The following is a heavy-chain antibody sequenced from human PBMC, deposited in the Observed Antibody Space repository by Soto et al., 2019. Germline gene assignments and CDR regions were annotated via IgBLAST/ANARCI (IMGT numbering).Heavy chain of an antibody. CDR1: GFTFSSYG. D-gene: IGHD6-6*01. CDR2: IWYDGSNK. Sequence: HPGGSLRLSCAASGFTFSSYGMHWVRQAPGKGLEWVAVIWYDGSNKYYADSVKGRFTISRDNSKNTLYLQMNSLRAEDTAVCYCAGRAARDYYYGMDVWGQGTTVTVSS. CDR3: AGRAARDYYYGMDV. J-gene: IGHJ6*02. V-gene: IGHV3-33*01.